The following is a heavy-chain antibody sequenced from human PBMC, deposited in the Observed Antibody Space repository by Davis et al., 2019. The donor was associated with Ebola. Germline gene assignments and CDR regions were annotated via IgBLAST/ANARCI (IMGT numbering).Heavy chain of an antibody. CDR1: GYTFTSYD. CDR2: MNPNSGNT. CDR3: ARGATVDNWFDP. Sequence: AASVKVSCKASGYTFTSYDINWVRQATGQGLEWTGWMNPNSGNTGYAQKFQGRVTMTRNTSISTAYMELSSLRSEDTAVYYCARGATVDNWFDPWGQGTLVTVSS. D-gene: IGHD4-23*01. V-gene: IGHV1-8*01. J-gene: IGHJ5*02.